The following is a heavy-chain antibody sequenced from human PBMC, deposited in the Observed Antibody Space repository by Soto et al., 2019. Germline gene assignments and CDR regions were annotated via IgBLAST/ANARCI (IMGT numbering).Heavy chain of an antibody. CDR3: ARARADYCDSSGYPLGY. CDR1: GFTFSSYW. V-gene: IGHV3-7*04. J-gene: IGHJ4*02. CDR2: IKQDGSEK. D-gene: IGHD3-22*01. Sequence: EVQLVESGGGLVQPGGSLRLSCAASGFTFSSYWMSWVRQAPGKGLEWVANIKQDGSEKYYVDSVKGRFTISRDNAKNSLYLQMTILRAEDTAVYYCARARADYCDSSGYPLGYWGQGTLVTVSS.